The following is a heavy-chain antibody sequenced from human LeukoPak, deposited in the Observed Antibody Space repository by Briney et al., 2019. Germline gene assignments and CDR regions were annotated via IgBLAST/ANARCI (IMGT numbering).Heavy chain of an antibody. CDR1: GFTFSAYD. J-gene: IGHJ3*02. CDR2: ISRSGST. D-gene: IGHD2-2*03. CDR3: AKGGYFAFES. V-gene: IGHV3-23*01. Sequence: GGSLRLSCAAFGFTFSAYDMQWVRQAPGKGLEWVSGISRSGSTYYTDSVKGRFTISRDNSKNTLYLQMNSLRAEDTAVYYCAKGGYFAFESWGQGTMVSVSS.